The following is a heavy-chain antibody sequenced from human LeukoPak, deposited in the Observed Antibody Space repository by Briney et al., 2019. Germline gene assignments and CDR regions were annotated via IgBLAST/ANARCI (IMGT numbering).Heavy chain of an antibody. CDR3: ARGGNYDILTGYIFDY. CDR1: GFTFSNYW. CDR2: IKHDGGDK. V-gene: IGHV3-7*03. D-gene: IGHD3-9*01. Sequence: GGSLRLSCAASGFTFSNYWMSWVRQAPGKGLEWVANIKHDGGDKHYVDSVKGRFTIARDSAKNFLNLQMHSLRAEDTAVYYCARGGNYDILTGYIFDYWGQGTLVTVSS. J-gene: IGHJ4*02.